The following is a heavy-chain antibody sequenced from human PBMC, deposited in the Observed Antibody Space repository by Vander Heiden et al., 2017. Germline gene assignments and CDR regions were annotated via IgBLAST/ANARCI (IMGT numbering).Heavy chain of an antibody. CDR1: GFTFSSYA. V-gene: IGHV3-23*01. Sequence: EVQLLESGGGLVQPGGSLRLSCAASGFTFSSYAMSWVRQDPGKGLEWVSAISSSGAATDYADSLKGRYTISRDNSKNTLYLQMNSLRAEDTAVYYCAKAHYYDSSGYYGLDYFDYWGQGTLVTVSS. CDR3: AKAHYYDSSGYYGLDYFDY. D-gene: IGHD3-22*01. J-gene: IGHJ4*02. CDR2: ISSSGAAT.